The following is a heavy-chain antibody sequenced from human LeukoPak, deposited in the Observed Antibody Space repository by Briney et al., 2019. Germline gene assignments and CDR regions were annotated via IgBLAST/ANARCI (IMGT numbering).Heavy chain of an antibody. J-gene: IGHJ5*02. D-gene: IGHD6-19*01. CDR1: GGSINSGSYY. Sequence: PSQTLSLTCTVSGGSINSGSYYWSWIRQPAGKGLEWIGRMSSSGISTYSPSLKSRVTISIGTSRNQFSMNLNSVTAADTAVYYCAKGAGPPWFDPWGQGTLVTVSS. CDR3: AKGAGPPWFDP. CDR2: MSSSGIS. V-gene: IGHV4-61*02.